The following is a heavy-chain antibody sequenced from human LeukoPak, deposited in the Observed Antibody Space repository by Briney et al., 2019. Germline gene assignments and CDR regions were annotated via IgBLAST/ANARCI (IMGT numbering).Heavy chain of an antibody. CDR2: IGAYNGNT. CDR3: ATHMTTVTPPDY. Sequence: VASVKVSCKASGYTFTSYGISWVRQAPGQGLEWMGWIGAYNGNTNYAQKLQGRVTMTTDTSTSTAYMELRSLRSEDTAVYYCATHMTTVTPPDYWGQGTLVTVSS. J-gene: IGHJ4*02. D-gene: IGHD4-17*01. CDR1: GYTFTSYG. V-gene: IGHV1-18*01.